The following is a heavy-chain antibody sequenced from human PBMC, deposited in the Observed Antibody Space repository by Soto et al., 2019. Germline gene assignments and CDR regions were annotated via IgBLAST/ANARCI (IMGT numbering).Heavy chain of an antibody. D-gene: IGHD2-2*01. CDR2: ISWNGGRI. Sequence: EVQLVESGGGLVQPGRSLRLSCAASGFTFDDYAMHWVRQPPGKGLEWVSGISWNGGRIGYADSVKGRFTISRDNAKNSQYLQMNSLRAEDTALYYCAKDSRPLYCSSTSCPRYYYGMGVWGQGTAVTVSS. V-gene: IGHV3-9*01. CDR1: GFTFDDYA. J-gene: IGHJ6*02. CDR3: AKDSRPLYCSSTSCPRYYYGMGV.